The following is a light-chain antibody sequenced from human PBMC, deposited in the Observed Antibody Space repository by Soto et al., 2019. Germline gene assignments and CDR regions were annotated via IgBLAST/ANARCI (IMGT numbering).Light chain of an antibody. CDR2: KAS. Sequence: DIQMTQSPSTLSGSVGDRVTITCRASQTISSWLAWYQQKPGKAPKLLIYKASTLKSGVPSRCSGSGSGTEFTLTISSLQPDDFATCYCQHYSSYSEAFGQGTKVDIK. CDR3: QHYSSYSEA. J-gene: IGKJ1*01. V-gene: IGKV1-5*03. CDR1: QTISSW.